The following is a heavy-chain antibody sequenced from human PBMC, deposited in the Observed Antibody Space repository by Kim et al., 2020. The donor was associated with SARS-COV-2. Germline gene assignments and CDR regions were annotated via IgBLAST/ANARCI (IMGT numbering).Heavy chain of an antibody. CDR2: IYSGGST. Sequence: GGSLRLSCAASGFTVSSNYMSWVRQAPGKGLEWVSVIYSGGSTYYADSVKGRFTISRHNSKNTLYLQMNSLRAEDTAVYYCARSNRASSSWYLDYYENYGMDVWGQGTTVTVSS. J-gene: IGHJ6*02. D-gene: IGHD6-13*01. CDR1: GFTVSSNY. V-gene: IGHV3-53*04. CDR3: ARSNRASSSWYLDYYENYGMDV.